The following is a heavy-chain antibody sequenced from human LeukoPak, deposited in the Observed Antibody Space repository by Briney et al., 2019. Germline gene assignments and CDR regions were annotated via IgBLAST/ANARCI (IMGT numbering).Heavy chain of an antibody. CDR1: GFTFSDYY. CDR3: AKEKYRGYSYGSGDY. Sequence: GGSLRLSCAASGFTFSDYYMSWIRQAPGKGLEWVSYISSSSSYTNYADSVKGRFTISRDNAKNTLYLQMNSLRAEDTAVYYCAKEKYRGYSYGSGDYWGQGTLVTVSS. D-gene: IGHD5-18*01. J-gene: IGHJ4*02. CDR2: ISSSSSYT. V-gene: IGHV3-11*06.